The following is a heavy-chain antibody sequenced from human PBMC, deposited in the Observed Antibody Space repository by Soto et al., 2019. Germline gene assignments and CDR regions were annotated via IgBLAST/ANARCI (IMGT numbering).Heavy chain of an antibody. V-gene: IGHV3-23*01. CDR2: ISLSGYNT. J-gene: IGHJ6*02. CDR1: GFTVSRDA. D-gene: IGHD3-10*01. Sequence: TGGSLRLTCAASGFTVSRDAMNWICLAPRRGKKWISGISLSGYNTSYVESVRSRFTVYRDNTKNTLYLQMNNLRAVDAALYYCAKDGKMRTMVWFPAGYGMDVWGQGTTVTVSS. CDR3: AKDGKMRTMVWFPAGYGMDV.